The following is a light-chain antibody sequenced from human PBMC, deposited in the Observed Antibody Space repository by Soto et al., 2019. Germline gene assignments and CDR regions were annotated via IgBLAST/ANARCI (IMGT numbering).Light chain of an antibody. Sequence: DIQMTQSPSSLSASVGDRVTITCQASQDIRNYLNWYQQKPGKAPNLLIYDASNLRAGVPSRFMGSGSGTEFTFPISSLQPEDIATYYCQHYDHLPPLSFGGGTKVEIK. J-gene: IGKJ4*01. CDR2: DAS. CDR1: QDIRNY. CDR3: QHYDHLPPLS. V-gene: IGKV1-33*01.